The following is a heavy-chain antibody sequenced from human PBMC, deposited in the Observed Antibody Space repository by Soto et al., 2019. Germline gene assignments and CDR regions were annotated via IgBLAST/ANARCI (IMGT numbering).Heavy chain of an antibody. Sequence: PSETLSLTCAVSGDSISSSKWWNWVRQPPGKGLEWIGEIYHTGPTNYNPSVKSRATISVDKSKNHFSLSLTSVTAADTAVYYCAKEQIDFWSGYYFDYWGQGTLVTVSS. CDR3: AKEQIDFWSGYYFDY. CDR1: GDSISSSKW. J-gene: IGHJ4*02. D-gene: IGHD3-3*01. V-gene: IGHV4-4*02. CDR2: IYHTGPT.